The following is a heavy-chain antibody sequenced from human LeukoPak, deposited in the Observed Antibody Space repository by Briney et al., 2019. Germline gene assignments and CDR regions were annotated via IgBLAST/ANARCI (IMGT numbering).Heavy chain of an antibody. CDR3: ARGIAAAGIEVGY. Sequence: ASVKVSCKASGGTFSSYAISWVRQAPGQGLEWMGGIIPIFGTANYAQKFQGRVTITADESTSTAYMELSSLRSEDTAVYYCARGIAAAGIEVGYWGQGTLVTVSS. V-gene: IGHV1-69*13. CDR2: IIPIFGTA. CDR1: GGTFSSYA. D-gene: IGHD6-13*01. J-gene: IGHJ4*02.